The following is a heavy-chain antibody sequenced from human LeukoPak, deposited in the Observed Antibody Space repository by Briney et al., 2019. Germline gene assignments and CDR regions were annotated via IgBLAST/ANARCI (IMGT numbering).Heavy chain of an antibody. CDR1: GFTFRTHS. D-gene: IGHD3-10*01. Sequence: GGSLRLSCEASGFTFRTHSMNWVRQAPGKGLEWVSSITKSSSYVYYADSVKGRFTIPRDNANNSLFLQMNNLGVDDTGVYYCARGSGVHVWGQGTLVIVSS. CDR2: ITKSSSYV. J-gene: IGHJ4*02. V-gene: IGHV3-21*04. CDR3: ARGSGVHV.